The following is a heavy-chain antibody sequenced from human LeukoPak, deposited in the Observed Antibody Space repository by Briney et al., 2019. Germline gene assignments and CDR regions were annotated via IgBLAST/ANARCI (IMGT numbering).Heavy chain of an antibody. J-gene: IGHJ5*02. CDR2: ISTYNGNT. CDR1: GYTFTSYG. CDR3: ARVARDRRIVGAIPSPFDP. Sequence: ASVKVSCKASGYTFTSYGISWVRQAPGQGLEWMGWISTYNGNTNYAQKLQGRVTMTTDTSTSTAYMELRSLRSDDTAVYYCARVARDRRIVGAIPSPFDPWGQGTLVTVSS. D-gene: IGHD1-26*01. V-gene: IGHV1-18*01.